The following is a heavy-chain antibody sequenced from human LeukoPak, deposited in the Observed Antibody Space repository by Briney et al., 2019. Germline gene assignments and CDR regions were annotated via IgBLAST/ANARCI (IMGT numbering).Heavy chain of an antibody. CDR3: ARAPRGYSGYDHYFDY. V-gene: IGHV3-30*04. D-gene: IGHD5-12*01. Sequence: PGRSLRLSCAASGFTFSSYAMHWVRQAPGKGLEWVAVISYDGSNKCYADSVKGRFTISRDNSKNTLYLQMNSLRAEDTAVYYCARAPRGYSGYDHYFDYWGQGTLVTVSS. CDR2: ISYDGSNK. J-gene: IGHJ4*02. CDR1: GFTFSSYA.